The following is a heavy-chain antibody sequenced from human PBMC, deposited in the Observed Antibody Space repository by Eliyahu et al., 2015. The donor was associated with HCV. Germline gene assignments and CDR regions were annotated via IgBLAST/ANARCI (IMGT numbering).Heavy chain of an antibody. V-gene: IGHV3-21*01. J-gene: IGHJ4*02. CDR1: GFTFXSYS. CDR3: ARDQGWLQPGY. D-gene: IGHD5-24*01. Sequence: EVQLVESGGGLVKPGGSLRLSCXXSGFTFXSYSMNWVRQAPGKGLEWVSSISSSSSYVYYADSVKGRFTISRDNAKNSLYLQMNSLRAEDTAVYYCARDQGWLQPGYWGQGTLVTVSS. CDR2: ISSSSSYV.